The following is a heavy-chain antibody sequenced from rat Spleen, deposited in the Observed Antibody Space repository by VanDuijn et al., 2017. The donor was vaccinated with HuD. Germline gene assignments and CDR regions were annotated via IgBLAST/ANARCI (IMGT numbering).Heavy chain of an antibody. V-gene: IGHV5-25*01. CDR1: GFTFSNYD. Sequence: EVQLVESGGGLVQPGRSLKLSCAASGFTFSNYDMAWVRQAPTKGLEWVASISPSGGSTYYRDSVKGRFTISRDNAKSTLSLQMDSLRSEDTATYYCARLTTAFDYWGQGVMVTVSS. CDR3: ARLTTAFDY. D-gene: IGHD1-10*01. J-gene: IGHJ2*01. CDR2: ISPSGGST.